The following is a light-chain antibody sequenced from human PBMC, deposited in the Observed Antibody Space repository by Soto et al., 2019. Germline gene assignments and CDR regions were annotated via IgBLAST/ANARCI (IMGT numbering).Light chain of an antibody. CDR2: DAS. Sequence: DLQMTHSPSTLSASVGDRVTITCRASQSISSWLAWYQQKPGKAPKLLIYDASSLQSGVPSRFSGSGSGTEFTLTISSLQPDDFATYCCQQYNSYSLTFGQGTKV. J-gene: IGKJ1*01. CDR3: QQYNSYSLT. CDR1: QSISSW. V-gene: IGKV1-5*01.